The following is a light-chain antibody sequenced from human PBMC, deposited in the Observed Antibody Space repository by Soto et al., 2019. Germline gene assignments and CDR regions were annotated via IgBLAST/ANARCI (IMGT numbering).Light chain of an antibody. CDR3: QQYGSSRT. J-gene: IGKJ1*01. Sequence: EIVLTQYPGTLSLSPGERVTLSCRASQIILSNLAWYHQKPGQAPRLLIYGASSRATGIPDRFSGSGSGTDFTLTISRLEPEDFAVYYCQQYGSSRTFGQGTKVDI. CDR1: QIILSN. CDR2: GAS. V-gene: IGKV3-20*01.